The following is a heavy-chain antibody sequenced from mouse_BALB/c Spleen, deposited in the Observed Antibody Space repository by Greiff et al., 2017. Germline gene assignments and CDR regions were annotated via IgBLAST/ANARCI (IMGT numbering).Heavy chain of an antibody. Sequence: QVQLQQSGAELVKPGASVKLSCKASGYTFTSYWMHWVQQRPGQGLEWIGEINPSNGRTNYNEKFKSKTTLTVDKSYSTAYMQLSSLTSEDSAVCACARAPYEGFAYWGQGTLVTVSA. D-gene: IGHD2-12*01. J-gene: IGHJ3*01. V-gene: IGHV1S81*02. CDR1: GYTFTSYW. CDR2: INPSNGRT. CDR3: ARAPYEGFAY.